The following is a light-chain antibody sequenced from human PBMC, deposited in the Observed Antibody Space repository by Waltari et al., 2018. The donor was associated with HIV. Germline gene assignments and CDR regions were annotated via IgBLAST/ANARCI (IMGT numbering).Light chain of an antibody. CDR2: GAS. Sequence: EIEMTQSPATLSVSPGDRATLSCRASQSVGSNLAWYQQKFGQAPRLLMYGASSRATGIPDRFSGSGSGTDFTLTIRSLQSEDFALYYCQQYNNWPPITFGQGTRLEIK. CDR3: QQYNNWPPIT. J-gene: IGKJ5*01. V-gene: IGKV3-15*01. CDR1: QSVGSN.